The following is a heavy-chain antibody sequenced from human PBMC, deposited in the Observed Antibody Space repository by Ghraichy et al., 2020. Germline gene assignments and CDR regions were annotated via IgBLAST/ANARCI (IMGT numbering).Heavy chain of an antibody. CDR3: ARGRYCGGGACYPRPSSFDY. V-gene: IGHV4-34*01. CDR2: INYVGVT. J-gene: IGHJ4*02. D-gene: IGHD2-15*01. CDR1: GGSLGGYY. Sequence: SETLSPTCSVYGGSLGGYYWSWIRQSPGQGLEWIGEINYVGVTNYNPSLESRVTISLDTYNNQFSLTLTSLTAADTALYFCARGRYCGGGACYPRPSSFDYWGQGIPVIVSS.